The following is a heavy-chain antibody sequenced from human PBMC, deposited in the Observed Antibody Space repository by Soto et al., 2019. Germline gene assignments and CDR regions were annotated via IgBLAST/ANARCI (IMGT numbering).Heavy chain of an antibody. J-gene: IGHJ4*02. CDR1: GYTFTSYG. V-gene: IGHV1-18*01. D-gene: IGHD1-26*01. CDR2: ISGYNGNT. Sequence: QVQLVQSGAEVKKPGASVKVSCKAFGYTFTSYGISWVRQAPGQGLEWMGWISGYNGNTKYAQKFQGRVTMTTDTYTSTAYMELRSLRSDDTAVYYCTRGPKESSGSPCWYWGQGTLVTVSS. CDR3: TRGPKESSGSPCWY.